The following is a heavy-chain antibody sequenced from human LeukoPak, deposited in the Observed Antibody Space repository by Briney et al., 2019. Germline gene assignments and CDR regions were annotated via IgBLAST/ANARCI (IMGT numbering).Heavy chain of an antibody. CDR1: GGTFSSYA. Sequence: GASVKVSCKASGGTFSSYAISWVRQAPGQGLEWMGGIIPIFGTANYAQKFQGRVTITADKSTSTAYMELSSLRSEDTAVYYCARDVYYYDSSGYYSYYFDYWGQGTLVTVSS. J-gene: IGHJ4*02. CDR2: IIPIFGTA. CDR3: ARDVYYYDSSGYYSYYFDY. D-gene: IGHD3-22*01. V-gene: IGHV1-69*06.